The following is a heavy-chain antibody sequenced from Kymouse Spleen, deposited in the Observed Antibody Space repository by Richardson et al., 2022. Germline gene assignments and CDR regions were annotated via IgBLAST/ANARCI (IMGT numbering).Heavy chain of an antibody. D-gene: IGHD3-10*01. CDR1: GFTFSSYW. CDR3: ARYYYGSGSYWFDP. J-gene: IGHJ5*02. V-gene: IGHV3-7*01. Sequence: EVQLVESGGGLVQPGGSLRLSCAASGFTFSSYWMSWVRQAPGKGLEWVANIKQDGSEKYYVDSVKGRFTISRDNAKNSLYLQMNSLRAEDTAVYYCARYYYGSGSYWFDPWGQGTLVTVSS. CDR2: IKQDGSEK.